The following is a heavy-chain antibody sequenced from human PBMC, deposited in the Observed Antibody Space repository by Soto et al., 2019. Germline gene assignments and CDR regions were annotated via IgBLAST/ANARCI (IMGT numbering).Heavy chain of an antibody. D-gene: IGHD3-10*01. J-gene: IGHJ3*02. V-gene: IGHV3-30*18. CDR1: GFTFSSYG. CDR2: ISYDGSNK. Sequence: GGSLRLSCAASGFTFSSYGMHWVRQAPGKGLEWVAVISYDGSNKYYADSVKGRFTISRDNSKNTLYLQMNSLRAEDTAVYYCANYGGLSTTAFDIWGQGTMVTVSS. CDR3: ANYGGLSTTAFDI.